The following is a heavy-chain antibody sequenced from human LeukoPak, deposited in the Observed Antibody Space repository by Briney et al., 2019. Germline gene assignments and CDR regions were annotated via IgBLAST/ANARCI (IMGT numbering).Heavy chain of an antibody. CDR3: AGAGYGMDV. D-gene: IGHD3-10*01. Sequence: GTSVKLSCKVSRFTFTSSATQWVRRARGQRLEWIGWIVVGSGNTNYAQKFQERVTITRDMSTSTAYMELSSLRSEDTAVYYCAGAGYGMDVWGQGTTVTVSS. V-gene: IGHV1-58*02. CDR1: RFTFTSSA. CDR2: IVVGSGNT. J-gene: IGHJ6*02.